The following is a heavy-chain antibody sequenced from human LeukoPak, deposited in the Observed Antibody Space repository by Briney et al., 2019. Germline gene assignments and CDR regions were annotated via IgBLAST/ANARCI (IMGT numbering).Heavy chain of an antibody. CDR3: ARLHCSGGICYSFDY. Sequence: SETLSLTCSVSGGSISTISSSRYYWGWIRQPPGQGLEWIGSIYHSGSTYYKSSLKSRVTILVDTSKNQFFLKLSSVTAADTAVYYCARLHCSGGICYSFDYWGQGTLVTVSS. CDR1: GGSISTISSSRYY. CDR2: IYHSGST. D-gene: IGHD2-15*01. V-gene: IGHV4-39*07. J-gene: IGHJ4*02.